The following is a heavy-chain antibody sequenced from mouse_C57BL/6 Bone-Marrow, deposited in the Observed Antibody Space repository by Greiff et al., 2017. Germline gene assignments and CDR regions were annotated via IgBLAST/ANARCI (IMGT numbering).Heavy chain of an antibody. J-gene: IGHJ3*01. CDR2: IDPSDSYT. V-gene: IGHV1-69*01. Sequence: QVQLQQPGAELVMPGASVKLSCKASGYTFTSYWMHWVKQRPGQGLEWIGEIDPSDSYTNYNQKFKGKSTLTVDKSSSTAYMQLSSLTSEDSAVYYCAREGVFITTEGFAYWGQGTLVTVSA. D-gene: IGHD1-1*01. CDR3: AREGVFITTEGFAY. CDR1: GYTFTSYW.